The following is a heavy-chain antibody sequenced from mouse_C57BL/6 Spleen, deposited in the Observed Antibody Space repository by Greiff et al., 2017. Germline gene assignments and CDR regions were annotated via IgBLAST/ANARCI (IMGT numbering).Heavy chain of an antibody. D-gene: IGHD1-1*01. CDR1: GYTFTSYW. V-gene: IGHV1-7*01. J-gene: IGHJ1*03. Sequence: QVQLQQSGAELAKPGASVKLSCKASGYTFTSYWMHWVKQRPGQGLEWIGYINPSSGYTKYNQKFKDKATLTAEKSSSTAYMQLSSLTYEDSAVYDCARWGDGSSYDWYFDVWGKGTTVTVSS. CDR3: ARWGDGSSYDWYFDV. CDR2: INPSSGYT.